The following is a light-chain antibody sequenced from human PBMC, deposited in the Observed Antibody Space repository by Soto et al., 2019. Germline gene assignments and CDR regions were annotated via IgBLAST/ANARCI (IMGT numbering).Light chain of an antibody. CDR1: QSLSGTY. Sequence: EVVLTQSPGTLSLSPGDRAALSCKASQSLSGTYLAWYQQKPGQAPRLLIYGASTRLTGIPDRFSGSGSGTDFTLTISRLEPEDFAVYYCQQYDKLPRTFGQGTKVEIK. CDR2: GAS. CDR3: QQYDKLPRT. J-gene: IGKJ1*01. V-gene: IGKV3-20*01.